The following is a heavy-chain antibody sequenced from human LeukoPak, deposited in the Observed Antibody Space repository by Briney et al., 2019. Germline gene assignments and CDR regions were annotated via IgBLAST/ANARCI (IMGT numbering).Heavy chain of an antibody. CDR2: ISGSISYI. CDR3: ARVRGSSWSEYYFDY. J-gene: IGHJ4*02. D-gene: IGHD6-6*01. CDR1: GFTFSGYT. Sequence: AGSLSLSWATSGFTFSGYTINCFRQAPVKALQSVSSISGSISYISYAESVKGRFTISRDNAKNSLFLRMNSLRAEDTAVYSCARVRGSSWSEYYFDYWGQGTLVTASS. V-gene: IGHV3-21*01.